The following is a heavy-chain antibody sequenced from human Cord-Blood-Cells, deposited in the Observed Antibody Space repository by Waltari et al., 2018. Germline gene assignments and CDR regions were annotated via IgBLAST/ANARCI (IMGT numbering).Heavy chain of an antibody. CDR3: ARGEMGASHFDY. D-gene: IGHD1-26*01. Sequence: QVQLQESGPGLVKPSETLSLTCTVSGGSISSYYWSWIRQPPGKGLEWIGYIYYTGSTNYNPSRKSRVTISVDTSKNQFSLKLSSVTAADTAVYYCARGEMGASHFDYWGQGTLVTVSS. CDR1: GGSISSYY. CDR2: IYYTGST. V-gene: IGHV4-59*01. J-gene: IGHJ4*02.